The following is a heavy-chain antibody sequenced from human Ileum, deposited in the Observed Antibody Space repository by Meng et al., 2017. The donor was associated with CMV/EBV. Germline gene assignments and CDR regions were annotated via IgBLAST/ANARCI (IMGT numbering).Heavy chain of an antibody. J-gene: IGHJ4*02. CDR2: IKEDASVI. CDR3: ARGPF. CDR1: GFTFRNSW. V-gene: IGHV3-7*04. Sequence: GRLVESGGGLVPPWGSLRLSCAASGFTFRNSWMSWVRQAPGNGLEWVASIKEDASVIYYVDSVKGRFTISRDNARNSLYLHMSSLRLEDTGVYYCARGPFWGQGTLVTVSS.